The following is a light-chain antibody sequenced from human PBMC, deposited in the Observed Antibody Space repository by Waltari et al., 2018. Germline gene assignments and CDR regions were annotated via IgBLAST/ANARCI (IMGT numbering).Light chain of an antibody. V-gene: IGKV4-1*01. CDR1: QSVLYGPNNKNY. CDR2: WAA. Sequence: DIVMTQSPDSLAVSLGERATINCKSSQSVLYGPNNKNYLAWYQQKPEQPPKLLISWAATREYGFPDRFSGSGSGTDCTLTISSLQAEDVAVYYYQQYISNTFTFGPGTKVDIK. CDR3: QQYISNTFT. J-gene: IGKJ3*01.